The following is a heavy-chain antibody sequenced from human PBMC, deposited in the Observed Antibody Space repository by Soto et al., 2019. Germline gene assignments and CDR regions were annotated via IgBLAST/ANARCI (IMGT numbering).Heavy chain of an antibody. CDR2: ISGSGDGT. CDR3: AGPGYSSQDY. CDR1: GFTFSSFA. D-gene: IGHD5-18*01. Sequence: GGSLRLSCAASGFTFSSFALSWVRQAPGKGLEWVSAISGSGDGTDYADSVKGRFTISRDNSKNTLYLQMNSLRAEDTAVYYCAGPGYSSQDYWGQGALVTVS. V-gene: IGHV3-23*01. J-gene: IGHJ4*02.